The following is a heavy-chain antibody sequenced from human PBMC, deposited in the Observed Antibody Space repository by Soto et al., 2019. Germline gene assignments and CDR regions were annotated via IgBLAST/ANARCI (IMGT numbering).Heavy chain of an antibody. Sequence: QVQLVQSGAAVKKPGASVKVSCKASGYIFTSFGITWVRKAPGQGLEWMGWVSTYNGNTKYAQKLQGRVTMSTDTSTSTAYMELRSLRSDDTAVYYCTRGAGQGSGSYDWGQGTLVTVSS. CDR3: TRGAGQGSGSYD. D-gene: IGHD3-10*01. V-gene: IGHV1-18*01. J-gene: IGHJ4*02. CDR1: GYIFTSFG. CDR2: VSTYNGNT.